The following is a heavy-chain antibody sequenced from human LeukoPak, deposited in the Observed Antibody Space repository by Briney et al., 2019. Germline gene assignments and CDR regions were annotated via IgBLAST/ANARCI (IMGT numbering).Heavy chain of an antibody. D-gene: IGHD1-7*01. CDR3: ARRRFISGTSSSYFDL. CDR1: GFTFSSYG. J-gene: IGHJ5*02. Sequence: PGGSLRLSCAASGFTFSSYGMHWVRQAPGKGLEWVAFIRYDGSNKYYADSVKGRFTISRDNSKNTLYLQMNSLRSDDTAVYYCARRRFISGTSSSYFDLWGQGTLVTVSS. CDR2: IRYDGSNK. V-gene: IGHV3-30*02.